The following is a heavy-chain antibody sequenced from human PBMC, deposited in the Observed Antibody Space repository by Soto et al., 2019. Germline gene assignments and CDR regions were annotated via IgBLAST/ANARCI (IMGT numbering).Heavy chain of an antibody. CDR3: ARVDSSSLAGGWFDP. D-gene: IGHD6-6*01. CDR1: GYTFTGYY. J-gene: IGHJ5*02. Sequence: QVQLVQSGAEVKKPGASVKVSCKASGYTFTGYYMHWVRQAPGQGLEWMGWINPNSGGTNYAQKFQGRVTMPRDTSISTAYMELSRLRSDDTAVYYCARVDSSSLAGGWFDPWGQGTLVTVSS. CDR2: INPNSGGT. V-gene: IGHV1-2*02.